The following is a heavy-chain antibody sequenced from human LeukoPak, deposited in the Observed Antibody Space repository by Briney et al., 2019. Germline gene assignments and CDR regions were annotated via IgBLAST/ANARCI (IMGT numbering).Heavy chain of an antibody. CDR3: ARGPHDYYDSSLGAFDI. D-gene: IGHD3-22*01. J-gene: IGHJ3*02. Sequence: SETLSLTCAVYGGSFSGYYWSWIRQPPGKGLEWIGEINHSGSTNYNPSLKSRDTISVDTSKNQFSLKLSSVTAADTAVYYCARGPHDYYDSSLGAFDIWGQGTMATVSS. CDR2: INHSGST. V-gene: IGHV4-34*01. CDR1: GGSFSGYY.